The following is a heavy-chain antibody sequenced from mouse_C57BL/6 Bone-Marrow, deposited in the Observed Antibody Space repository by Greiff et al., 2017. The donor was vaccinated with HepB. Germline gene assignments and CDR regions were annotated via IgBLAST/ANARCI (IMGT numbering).Heavy chain of an antibody. CDR1: GYTFTNYW. Sequence: QVQLQQSGAELVRPGTSVKMSCKASGYTFTNYWIGWAKQRPGHGLEWIGDIYPGGGYTNYNEKFKDKATLTVDKSSSTAYMQLSSLTSEDSAVYYCARGGFYDGAWFAYWGQGTLVTVSA. CDR3: ARGGFYDGAWFAY. J-gene: IGHJ3*01. V-gene: IGHV1-63*01. CDR2: IYPGGGYT. D-gene: IGHD2-12*01.